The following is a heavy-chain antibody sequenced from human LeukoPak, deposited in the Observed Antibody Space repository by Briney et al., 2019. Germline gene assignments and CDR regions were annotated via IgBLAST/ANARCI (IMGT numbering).Heavy chain of an antibody. CDR1: GGSFSGYY. J-gene: IGHJ3*02. CDR2: INHSGST. V-gene: IGHV4-34*01. D-gene: IGHD4-17*01. CDR3: ARGRTVTTSDAFDI. Sequence: SETLSLTCAVYGGSFSGYYWNWIRQPPGKGLEWIGEINHSGSTNYNPSLKSRVTISVDTSKNQFSLKLSSVTAADTAVYYCARGRTVTTSDAFDIWGQGTMVTVSS.